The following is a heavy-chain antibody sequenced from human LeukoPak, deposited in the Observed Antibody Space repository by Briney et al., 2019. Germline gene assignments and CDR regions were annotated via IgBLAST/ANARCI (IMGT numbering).Heavy chain of an antibody. CDR3: APSGGNGDYYFDY. V-gene: IGHV1-2*02. J-gene: IGHJ4*02. CDR1: GYTFTGYY. Sequence: GASVKVSCKASGYTFTGYYMHWVRQAPGQGLEWMGWINPKSGGTNYAQKFQGRVTMTRDTSISTAYMELRRLRPDDTAVYYCAPSGGNGDYYFDYWGQGTLVIVSS. D-gene: IGHD4-17*01. CDR2: INPKSGGT.